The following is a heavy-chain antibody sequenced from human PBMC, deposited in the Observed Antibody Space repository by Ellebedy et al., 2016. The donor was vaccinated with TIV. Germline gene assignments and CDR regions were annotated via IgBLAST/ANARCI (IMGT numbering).Heavy chain of an antibody. V-gene: IGHV1-8*01. CDR2: MNPNSGNT. D-gene: IGHD1-1*01. Sequence: ASVKVSCXASGYTFTSYDISWVRQATGQGLEWMGWMNPNSGNTGYPQKFQGRVTMTRNTSISTAYMELRSLRSEDTAVYYCARADWNDADFDYWGQGTLVAVSS. CDR3: ARADWNDADFDY. CDR1: GYTFTSYD. J-gene: IGHJ4*02.